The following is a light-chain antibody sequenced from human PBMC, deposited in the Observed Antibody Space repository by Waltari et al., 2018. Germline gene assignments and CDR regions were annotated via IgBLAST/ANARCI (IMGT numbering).Light chain of an antibody. Sequence: QSALTQPRSVSESPGQSVTISCTGTSSDVGGSNYISWYQHHPGKAPKLLIYDVTKRPSGVPDRVSASKSGNTASLTISGLRAEDEADYYCSSYAGTYTGVFGGGTKLTVL. CDR1: SSDVGGSNY. CDR3: SSYAGTYTGV. V-gene: IGLV2-11*01. CDR2: DVT. J-gene: IGLJ3*02.